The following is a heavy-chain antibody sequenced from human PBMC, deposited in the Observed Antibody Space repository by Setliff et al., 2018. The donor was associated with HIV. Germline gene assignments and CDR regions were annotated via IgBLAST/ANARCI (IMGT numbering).Heavy chain of an antibody. J-gene: IGHJ4*02. CDR2: IRGSGADA. CDR1: EYSFVSHG. Sequence: ASVKVSCKTSEYSFVSHGMSWVRQAPGQGLEWMGWIRGSGADAKYAENLQGRVTLTMDISSSTGYMELRNLRSDDTAIYYCARVSPDYGSGDFYWGQGTLVTVSS. V-gene: IGHV1-18*01. CDR3: ARVSPDYGSGDFY. D-gene: IGHD3-10*01.